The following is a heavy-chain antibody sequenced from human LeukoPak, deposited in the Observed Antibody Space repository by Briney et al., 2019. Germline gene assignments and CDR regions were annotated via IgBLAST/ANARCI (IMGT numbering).Heavy chain of an antibody. J-gene: IGHJ4*02. CDR2: ISSSRSYI. CDR3: ARDRSPTHFDY. V-gene: IGHV3-21*01. CDR1: GFTFSSYS. D-gene: IGHD1-26*01. Sequence: GGSLRLSCAASGFTFSSYSMNWVRQAPGKGLEWVSSISSSRSYINYAVSVKGRFTISRDNAKNSLYLQMNSLRAEDTAVYYCARDRSPTHFDYWGQGTLVTVSS.